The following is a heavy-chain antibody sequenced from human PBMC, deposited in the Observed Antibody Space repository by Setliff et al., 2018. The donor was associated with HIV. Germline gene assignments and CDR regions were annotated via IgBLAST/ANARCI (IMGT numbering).Heavy chain of an antibody. V-gene: IGHV1-2*02. Sequence: ASVKVSCKASGYTFRAYYIHWARQAPGQGLEWMVWINPNSGGTNYAQKFQGRVTMTRDTSIYTVYMELSRLRSADTAGYYCARKSLTGTIDAWGQGTLVTSPQ. CDR3: ARKSLTGTIDA. D-gene: IGHD1-1*01. CDR2: INPNSGGT. J-gene: IGHJ4*02. CDR1: GYTFRAYY.